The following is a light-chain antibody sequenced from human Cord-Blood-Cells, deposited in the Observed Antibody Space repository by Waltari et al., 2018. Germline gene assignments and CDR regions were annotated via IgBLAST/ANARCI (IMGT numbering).Light chain of an antibody. V-gene: IGLV2-23*01. Sequence: QSALTQPASVSGSPGQSITISCTGTSSDVGSYNLVSWYQQHPGKAPKLMVYEGSKRPSGVSNRFAGSKSGNTASLTISVLQAEDEGDYYCCSYAGSVVFGGGTKLTVL. J-gene: IGLJ2*01. CDR1: SSDVGSYNL. CDR3: CSYAGSVV. CDR2: EGS.